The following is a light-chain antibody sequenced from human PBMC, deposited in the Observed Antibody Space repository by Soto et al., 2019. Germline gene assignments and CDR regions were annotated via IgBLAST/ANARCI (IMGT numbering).Light chain of an antibody. CDR1: QDFSNY. CDR2: AAS. CDR3: QQLNTFPIT. J-gene: IGKJ5*01. Sequence: DIKLTQSPSSLSASLGDRATLTCRASQDFSNYLAWFQQSPGRAPKLLIYAASTMPSGVPSRFSGSGSGTEFTLTISSLQPDDFATYCCQQLNTFPITFGQGTRLEI. V-gene: IGKV1-9*01.